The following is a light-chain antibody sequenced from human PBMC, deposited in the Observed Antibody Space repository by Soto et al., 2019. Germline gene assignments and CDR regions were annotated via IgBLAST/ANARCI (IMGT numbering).Light chain of an antibody. V-gene: IGKV1-5*03. CDR1: QTISSW. Sequence: DIKMTQSPSAVSGSVGDRVTITCRASQTISSWLAWYQQKPGKAPKLLIYKASTLKSGVPSRFSGSGSGTESTLTISSLQPDDFATYYCQQANSFPITFGQGTRLEIK. J-gene: IGKJ5*01. CDR2: KAS. CDR3: QQANSFPIT.